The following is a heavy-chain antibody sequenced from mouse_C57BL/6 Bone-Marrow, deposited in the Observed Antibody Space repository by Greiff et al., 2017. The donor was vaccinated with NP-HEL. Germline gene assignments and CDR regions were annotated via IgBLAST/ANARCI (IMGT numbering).Heavy chain of an antibody. V-gene: IGHV2-2*01. Sequence: VQGVESGPGLVQPSQSLSITCTVSGFSLTSYGVHWVRQSPGKGLEWLGVIWSGGSTDYNAAFISRLSISKDNSKSQVFFKMNSLQADDTAIYYCARPLLRSHGWYFDVWGTGTTVTVSS. D-gene: IGHD1-1*01. CDR3: ARPLLRSHGWYFDV. CDR2: IWSGGST. J-gene: IGHJ1*03. CDR1: GFSLTSYG.